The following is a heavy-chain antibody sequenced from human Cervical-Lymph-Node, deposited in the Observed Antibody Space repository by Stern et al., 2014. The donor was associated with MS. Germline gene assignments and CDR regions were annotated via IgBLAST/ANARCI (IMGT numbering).Heavy chain of an antibody. J-gene: IGHJ4*02. CDR3: AKDIAVADPFYFDY. CDR1: GFTFSDYA. CDR2: ISGSGDTT. D-gene: IGHD6-19*01. V-gene: IGHV3-23*04. Sequence: VQLVDSGGDLVQPGGSLRLSCAASGFTFSDYAMTWVRQAPGKGLEWVSGISGSGDTTFIADSLKGRFTISRDNSKNTLFLQMNSLRVDDTAVYYCAKDIAVADPFYFDYWGQGILVTVSS.